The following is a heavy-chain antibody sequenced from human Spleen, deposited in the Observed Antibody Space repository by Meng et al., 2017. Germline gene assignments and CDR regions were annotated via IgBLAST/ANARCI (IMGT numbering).Heavy chain of an antibody. D-gene: IGHD1-26*01. CDR2: IDASGRTF. V-gene: IGHV3-48*03. CDR3: ARDSPIAGATGGGDY. CDR1: GFTISNYE. J-gene: IGHJ4*02. Sequence: GESLKISCAASGFTISNYEMNWARQAPGKGLEWVSYIDASGRTFYYADSVKGRFTISRDNAKNTLLLQMNSLRAEDTAVYYCARDSPIAGATGGGDYWGQGTLVTVSS.